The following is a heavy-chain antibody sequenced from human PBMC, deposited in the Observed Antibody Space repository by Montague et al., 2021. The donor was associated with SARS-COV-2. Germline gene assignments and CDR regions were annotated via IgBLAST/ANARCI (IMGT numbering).Heavy chain of an antibody. CDR1: GGPISSYY. J-gene: IGHJ4*02. CDR2: IYYSGST. CDR3: ARDFDY. V-gene: IGHV4-59*01. Sequence: SETLSLTCTVSGGPISSYYWSWIRQPPGKGLEWIGYIYYSGSTNYNPSLKSRVTISVDTSKNQFSLKLSAVTAADTVVYYCARDFDYWGQGTLVTVSS.